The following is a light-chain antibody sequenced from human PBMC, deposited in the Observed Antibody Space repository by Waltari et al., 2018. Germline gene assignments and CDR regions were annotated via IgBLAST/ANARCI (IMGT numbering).Light chain of an antibody. J-gene: IGKJ4*01. Sequence: DIQLIQSPSFLSASVADSVTVTCRASQDISTYFAWYQQKPGTAPKLLIFAASTLQSGVPSRFSGSGSGTEFTLAISSLQPEDFATYCCQPSSGYFGTFGAGTKVDIK. CDR2: AAS. CDR3: QPSSGYFGT. CDR1: QDISTY. V-gene: IGKV1-9*01.